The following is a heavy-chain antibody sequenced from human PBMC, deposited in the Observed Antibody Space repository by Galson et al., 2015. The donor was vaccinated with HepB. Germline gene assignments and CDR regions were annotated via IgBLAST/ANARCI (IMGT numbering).Heavy chain of an antibody. CDR2: ISNTGNYI. CDR3: ARVGYSGTFFSFGAFDL. V-gene: IGHV3-21*01. J-gene: IGHJ3*01. CDR1: GFTFSSSS. D-gene: IGHD5-12*01. Sequence: SLRLSCAASGFTFSSSSINWVRQAPGKGLEWVSSISNTGNYIYYADSVKGRFTISRDNAKNSLYLQMNSLRAEDTAVYYCARVGYSGTFFSFGAFDLWGQGTMVTVSS.